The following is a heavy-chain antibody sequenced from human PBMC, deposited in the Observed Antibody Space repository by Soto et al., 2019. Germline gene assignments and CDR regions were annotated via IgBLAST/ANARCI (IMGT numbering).Heavy chain of an antibody. D-gene: IGHD6-19*01. J-gene: IGHJ4*02. CDR2: ISGGSSHI. Sequence: EVQLLESGGGLVQPGGSLRLSCADSGFSFSSYAMTCVRQAPGRGLEWVSVISGGSSHIEYADSLKGRFTIYRDNSKNTVYLEMNSLGAEDTATYYCAKVRGNSGWGSIFEIWGQGTLVTVPS. CDR3: AKVRGNSGWGSIFEI. CDR1: GFSFSSYA. V-gene: IGHV3-23*03.